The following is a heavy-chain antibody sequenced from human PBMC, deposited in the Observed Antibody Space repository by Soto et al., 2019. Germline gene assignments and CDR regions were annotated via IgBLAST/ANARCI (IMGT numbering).Heavy chain of an antibody. D-gene: IGHD3-9*01. V-gene: IGHV3-53*01. CDR3: ASGGHYDILTGEFHLSYYYYGMDV. CDR2: IYSGGST. Sequence: PGGSLRLSCAASGFTVSSSYMSWVRQAPGKGLEWVSVIYSGGSTYYADSVKGRFTISRDNSKNTLYLQMNSLRAEDTAVYYCASGGHYDILTGEFHLSYYYYGMDVWGQGTTVTVS. J-gene: IGHJ6*02. CDR1: GFTVSSSY.